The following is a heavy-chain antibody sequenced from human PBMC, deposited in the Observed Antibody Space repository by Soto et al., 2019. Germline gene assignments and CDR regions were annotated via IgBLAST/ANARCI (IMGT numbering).Heavy chain of an antibody. J-gene: IGHJ4*02. D-gene: IGHD2-21*02. CDR2: ISYDGSNK. Sequence: QVQLVESGGGVVQPGRSLRLSCAASGFTFSSYAMHWVRQAPGKGLEWVAVISYDGSNKYYADSVKGRFTISRDNSKNTLYLQMNSLRAEDTAVYYCAGIVVVTAIPFSEYWGQGTLVTVSS. CDR1: GFTFSSYA. CDR3: AGIVVVTAIPFSEY. V-gene: IGHV3-30-3*01.